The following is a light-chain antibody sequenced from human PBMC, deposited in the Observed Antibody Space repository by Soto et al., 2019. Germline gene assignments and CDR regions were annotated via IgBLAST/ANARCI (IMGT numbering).Light chain of an antibody. J-gene: IGLJ3*02. V-gene: IGLV2-14*01. Sequence: QSVLAQPASVSGSPGQSYTISCTGTSSDVGAYNYVSWYQHHPGKAPKLMIYEVNNRPSGVSNRFSGSKSGNTASLTISGLQAEDEADYYCSSYTSSSTWVFGGGTQLIVL. CDR2: EVN. CDR1: SSDVGAYNY. CDR3: SSYTSSSTWV.